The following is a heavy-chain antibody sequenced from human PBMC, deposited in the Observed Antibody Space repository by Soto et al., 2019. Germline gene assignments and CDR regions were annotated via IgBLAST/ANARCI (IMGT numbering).Heavy chain of an antibody. CDR1: GFTFSSYG. D-gene: IGHD1-26*01. CDR2: ISYDGSNK. Sequence: QVQLVESGGGVVQPGRSLRLSCAASGFTFSSYGMHWVRQAPGKGLEWVAVISYDGSNKYYADSVKGRFTISRDNSKNTLYLQMNSLRAEDTAVYYCASHPGGSPGGYWGQGTLVTVSS. CDR3: ASHPGGSPGGY. J-gene: IGHJ4*02. V-gene: IGHV3-30*03.